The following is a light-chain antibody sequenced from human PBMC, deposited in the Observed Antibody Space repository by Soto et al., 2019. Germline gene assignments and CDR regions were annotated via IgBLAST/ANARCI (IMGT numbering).Light chain of an antibody. Sequence: IVLTQSPATLSLSPGERTTLCCRASQSVSSYLAWYQQKPGQAPRLHIYDASNRATGIPARFSGSESETDFTLTISSREPEDFAVYYCQQRSNWPWTFDQGTKVEIK. CDR2: DAS. CDR1: QSVSSY. J-gene: IGKJ1*01. V-gene: IGKV3-11*01. CDR3: QQRSNWPWT.